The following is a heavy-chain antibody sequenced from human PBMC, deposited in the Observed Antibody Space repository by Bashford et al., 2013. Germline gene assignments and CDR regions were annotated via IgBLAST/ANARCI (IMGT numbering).Heavy chain of an antibody. V-gene: IGHV3-7*01. CDR1: GFTFSDYY. CDR3: ARDRRPNYDSRYSLDF. Sequence: GSLRLSCAASGFTFSDYYMSWIRQAPGKGLEWVASXKQDGSDRYYVDSVKGRFTISRDNAQNSLYLQMNSLRAEDTAVYYCARDRRPNYDSRYSLDFWGQGILVTVSS. CDR2: XKQDGSDR. D-gene: IGHD3-16*01. J-gene: IGHJ4*02.